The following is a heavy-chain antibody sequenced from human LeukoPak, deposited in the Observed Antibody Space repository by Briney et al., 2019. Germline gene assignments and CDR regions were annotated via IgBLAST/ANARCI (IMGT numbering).Heavy chain of an antibody. D-gene: IGHD2-15*01. CDR3: ERGGYCSGGNCYGYFDY. J-gene: IGHJ4*02. V-gene: IGHV3-66*01. CDR2: IYSGGTT. Sequence: QPGGSLRLSCAASGFTVSNNYMSWVRQAPGKGLEWVSVIYSGGTTYYADSVKGRFTISRDNSKNTLYLLMNSLRAEDTAVYYCERGGYCSGGNCYGYFDYWGQGTLVTVSS. CDR1: GFTVSNNY.